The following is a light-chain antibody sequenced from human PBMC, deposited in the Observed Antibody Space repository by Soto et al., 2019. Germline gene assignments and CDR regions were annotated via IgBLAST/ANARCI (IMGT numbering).Light chain of an antibody. CDR2: DAS. CDR1: QSVTSNY. V-gene: IGKV3-20*01. Sequence: EVVITQSPATLSVSPGERATLSCRASQSVTSNYLAWYQQRPGQANNLLIYDASSRATGIPDTFSGRGSGTDFTLTITRMETEDSAMYDCKQYAYSPLNFGAGTKGDIK. CDR3: KQYAYSPLN. J-gene: IGKJ4*01.